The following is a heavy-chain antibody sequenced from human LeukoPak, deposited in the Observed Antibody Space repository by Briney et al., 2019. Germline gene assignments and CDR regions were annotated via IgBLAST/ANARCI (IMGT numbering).Heavy chain of an antibody. Sequence: GGSLRLSCAASGFTFSDYYMSWIRQAPGKGLEWVSYISSSGSTIYYADSVKGRFSISRDNAKNTLYLQMNSLRAEDTAVYYCARGPRSGSSYGTPPDVWGKGATVTVSS. CDR3: ARGPRSGSSYGTPPDV. J-gene: IGHJ6*04. CDR2: ISSSGSTI. CDR1: GFTFSDYY. D-gene: IGHD1-26*01. V-gene: IGHV3-11*04.